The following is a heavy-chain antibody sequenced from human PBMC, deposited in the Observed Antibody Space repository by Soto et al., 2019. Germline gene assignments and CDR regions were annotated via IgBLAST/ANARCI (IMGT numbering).Heavy chain of an antibody. CDR3: ARGLDYYDGAGYPSFQH. J-gene: IGHJ1*01. Sequence: QVQLVQSGAEVKKPGSSVKVYCKASGGTFSSSVFSWVRQAPGQGLEWMGGIIPIFGTANYVQKFQGRVTITADESTSTAYMELSSLRYEDTAVYYCARGLDYYDGAGYPSFQHWGQGTLVTVSA. CDR1: GGTFSSSV. V-gene: IGHV1-69*12. CDR2: IIPIFGTA. D-gene: IGHD3-22*01.